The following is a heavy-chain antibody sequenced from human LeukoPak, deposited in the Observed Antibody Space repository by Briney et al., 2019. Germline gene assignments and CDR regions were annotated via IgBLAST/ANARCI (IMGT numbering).Heavy chain of an antibody. CDR2: IYSGGST. Sequence: GGSLRLSCAASGFTVSSNYMSWVRQAPGKGLEWVSVIYSGGSTYYADSVKGRFTITRDNSKNTLYLQMNSLRAEDTAVYYCARGPCRSASCWHFDYWGQGTLVTVSS. D-gene: IGHD2-15*01. V-gene: IGHV3-66*01. J-gene: IGHJ4*02. CDR3: ARGPCRSASCWHFDY. CDR1: GFTVSSNY.